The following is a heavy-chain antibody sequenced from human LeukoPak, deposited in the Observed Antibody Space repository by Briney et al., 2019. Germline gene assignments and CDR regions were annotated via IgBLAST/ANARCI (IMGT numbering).Heavy chain of an antibody. CDR2: ISGYNGNT. D-gene: IGHD3-3*01. CDR1: GDTFNRQG. Sequence: ASVKVSCKASGDTFNRQGINWVRQAPGQGLEWMGWISGYNGNTNYERKVQGRVTLTRDASTSTAYMELRNLRSDDTAVYFCARANMVFGVDIEQNWFDLWGQGTRVIVSS. V-gene: IGHV1-18*01. CDR3: ARANMVFGVDIEQNWFDL. J-gene: IGHJ5*02.